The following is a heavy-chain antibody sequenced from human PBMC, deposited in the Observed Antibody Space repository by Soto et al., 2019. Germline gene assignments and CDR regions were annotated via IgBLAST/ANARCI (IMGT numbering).Heavy chain of an antibody. CDR2: ISAYNVNS. CDR3: ARAIGEAGTY. Sequence: ASVKVSCPASGYTFTNYDINWVRQAPGQGLEWMGWISAYNVNSNYAQKFQGRVTMTTDTSTSTAYMELRSLRSDDTAVYYCARAIGEAGTYWGQGTLVTVSS. CDR1: GYTFTNYD. D-gene: IGHD4-17*01. J-gene: IGHJ4*02. V-gene: IGHV1-18*01.